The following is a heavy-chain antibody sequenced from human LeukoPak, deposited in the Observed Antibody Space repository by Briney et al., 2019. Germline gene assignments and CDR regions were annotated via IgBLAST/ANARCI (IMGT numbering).Heavy chain of an antibody. J-gene: IGHJ6*03. V-gene: IGHV4-59*01. CDR3: ARVFDSGSQAYFYYMDV. Sequence: SETLSLTCTVSGGSISNYYWSWIRQPPGKGLEWIGYIYSSGSTNYNPSLKSRVTMSVDTSKNQLSLKVSSVTAADTAVYYCARVFDSGSQAYFYYMDVWGKGTTVIISS. D-gene: IGHD3-10*01. CDR2: IYSSGST. CDR1: GGSISNYY.